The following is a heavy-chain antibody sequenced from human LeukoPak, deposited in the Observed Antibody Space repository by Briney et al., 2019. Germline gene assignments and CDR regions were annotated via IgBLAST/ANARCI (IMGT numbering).Heavy chain of an antibody. CDR3: AKINGDELDY. CDR1: GFTFDDYA. CDR2: ISWNSGNI. Sequence: SLRLSCAASGFTFDDYAMHWVRQAPGKGLEWVSGISWNSGNIGYADSVKGRFTISRDNAKNSLYLQMNSLRAEDTALYYCAKINGDELDYWGQGTLVTVSS. D-gene: IGHD2-8*01. J-gene: IGHJ4*02. V-gene: IGHV3-9*01.